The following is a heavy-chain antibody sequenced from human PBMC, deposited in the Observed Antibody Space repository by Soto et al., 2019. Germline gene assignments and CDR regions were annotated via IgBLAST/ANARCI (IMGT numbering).Heavy chain of an antibody. D-gene: IGHD6-19*01. Sequence: GASVKVSCKASGYTFTGYYMHWVRQAPGQGLEWMGWINPNSGGTNYAQKFQGWVTMTRDTSISTAYMELSRLRSDDTAVYYCAREVYGWLDGRPNYYYYYGMDVWGQGTTVTVSS. V-gene: IGHV1-2*04. J-gene: IGHJ6*02. CDR3: AREVYGWLDGRPNYYYYYGMDV. CDR1: GYTFTGYY. CDR2: INPNSGGT.